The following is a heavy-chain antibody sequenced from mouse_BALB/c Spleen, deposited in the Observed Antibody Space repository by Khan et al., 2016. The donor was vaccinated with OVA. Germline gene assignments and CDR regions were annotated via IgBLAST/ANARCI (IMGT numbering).Heavy chain of an antibody. Sequence: QIQLVQSGPELKKPGETVKISCKASGYTFTNYGMNWVKQAPGKGLKWMGWINTYTGEPTYADDFKGRVAFSLETSDSTAYLQINNLKNEDTAKYFCARMKPYWYFDLWGAGTTVTVSS. CDR1: GYTFTNYG. J-gene: IGHJ1*01. CDR3: ARMKPYWYFDL. CDR2: INTYTGEP. V-gene: IGHV9-3-1*01.